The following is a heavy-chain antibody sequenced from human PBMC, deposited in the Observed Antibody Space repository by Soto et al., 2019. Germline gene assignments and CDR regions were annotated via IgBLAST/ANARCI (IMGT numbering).Heavy chain of an antibody. CDR2: INPNSGGT. Sequence: ASVKVSCKASRYTFTGYYMHWVRQAPGQGLEWMGWINPNSGGTNYAQKFQGRVTMTRETSISTAYMELRRLRSDDTAVYYCARGGDGYSTYYFDYWGQGTLVTVYS. CDR1: RYTFTGYY. D-gene: IGHD5-18*01. V-gene: IGHV1-2*02. CDR3: ARGGDGYSTYYFDY. J-gene: IGHJ4*02.